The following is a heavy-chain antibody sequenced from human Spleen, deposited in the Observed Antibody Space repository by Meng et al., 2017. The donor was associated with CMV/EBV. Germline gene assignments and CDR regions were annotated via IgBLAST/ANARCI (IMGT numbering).Heavy chain of an antibody. CDR1: GFTFSSYW. CDR2: IKQDGSEK. CDR3: ARLRYGSGSYMDY. D-gene: IGHD3-10*01. V-gene: IGHV3-7*03. Sequence: GSLKISCAASGFTFSSYWMSWVRQAPGKGLEWVANIKQDGSEKYYVDSVKGRFTISRDNSKNTLYLQMNSLRAEDTAVYYCARLRYGSGSYMDYWGQGTLVTVSS. J-gene: IGHJ4*02.